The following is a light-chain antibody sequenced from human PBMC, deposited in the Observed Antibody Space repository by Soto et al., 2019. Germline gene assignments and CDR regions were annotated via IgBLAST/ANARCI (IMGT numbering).Light chain of an antibody. V-gene: IGKV1-39*01. CDR2: AAS. CDR1: QSISSY. Sequence: IQMTQSPSSLSASVGDRVTITCRSSQSISSYLNWYQQKPGKAPNLLIYAASSLQSGVPSRFSGSGSGTDFTLTISSLQPEDFATYSCQQSYSNPYTFGQGTKLEIK. CDR3: QQSYSNPYT. J-gene: IGKJ2*01.